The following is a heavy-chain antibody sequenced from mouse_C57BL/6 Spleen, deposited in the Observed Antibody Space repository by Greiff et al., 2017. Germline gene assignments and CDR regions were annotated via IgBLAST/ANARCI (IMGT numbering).Heavy chain of an antibody. Sequence: EVQRVESGGGLVKPGGSLKLSCAASGFTFSDYGMHWVRQAPEKGLEWVAYISSGSSTIYYADTVKGRFTISRDNAKNTLFLQMTSLRSEDTAMYYCARGSRYWYFDVWGTWTTVTVSS. CDR1: GFTFSDYG. D-gene: IGHD1-1*02. CDR2: ISSGSSTI. J-gene: IGHJ1*03. CDR3: ARGSRYWYFDV. V-gene: IGHV5-17*01.